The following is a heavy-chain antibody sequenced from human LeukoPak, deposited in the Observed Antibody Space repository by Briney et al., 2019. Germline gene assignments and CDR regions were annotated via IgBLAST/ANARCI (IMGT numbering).Heavy chain of an antibody. CDR3: ARGLPSSYYYYYYMDV. D-gene: IGHD6-13*01. CDR2: INHSGST. J-gene: IGHJ6*03. CDR1: GGSFSGYY. Sequence: PSETLSLTCAVYGGSFSGYYWSWIRQPPRKGLEWIGEINHSGSTNYNPSLKSRVTISVDTSKNQFSLKLSSVTAADTAVYYCARGLPSSYYYYYYMDVWGKGTTVTVSS. V-gene: IGHV4-34*01.